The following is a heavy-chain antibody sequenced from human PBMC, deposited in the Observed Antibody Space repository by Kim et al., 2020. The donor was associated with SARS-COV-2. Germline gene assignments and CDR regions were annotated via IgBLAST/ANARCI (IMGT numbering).Heavy chain of an antibody. Sequence: QKFQGRVTITADESTSTDYMELSSLRSEDTAVYYCARVSISSGWYYFDYWGQGTLVTVSS. J-gene: IGHJ4*02. D-gene: IGHD6-19*01. CDR3: ARVSISSGWYYFDY. V-gene: IGHV1-69*01.